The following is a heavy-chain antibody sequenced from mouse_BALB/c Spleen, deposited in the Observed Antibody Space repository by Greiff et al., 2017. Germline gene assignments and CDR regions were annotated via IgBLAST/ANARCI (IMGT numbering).Heavy chain of an antibody. J-gene: IGHJ4*01. CDR1: GYTFTSYW. D-gene: IGHD2-14*01. Sequence: DLVKPGASVKLSCKASGYTFTSYWINWIKQRPGQGLEWIGRIAPGSGSTYYNEMFKGKATLTVDTSSSTAYIQLSSLSSEDSAVYFCARRGYEVHAMDYWGQGTSVTVSS. V-gene: IGHV1S41*01. CDR2: IAPGSGST. CDR3: ARRGYEVHAMDY.